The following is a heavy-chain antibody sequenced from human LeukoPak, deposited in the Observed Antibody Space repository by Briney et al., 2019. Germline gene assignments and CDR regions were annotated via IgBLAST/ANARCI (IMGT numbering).Heavy chain of an antibody. D-gene: IGHD6-13*01. CDR3: ARDLYSSKTNDAFVI. CDR1: GGSIRSRSYY. CDR2: MYYSGST. V-gene: IGHV4-39*07. J-gene: IGHJ3*02. Sequence: SETLSLTCTVSGGSIRSRSYYWGWIRQPPGKGLEWVGSMYYSGSTYYNPSLKSRVTISVDTSKNQFSLKLSSVTAADTAVYYCARDLYSSKTNDAFVIWGQGTMVTVSS.